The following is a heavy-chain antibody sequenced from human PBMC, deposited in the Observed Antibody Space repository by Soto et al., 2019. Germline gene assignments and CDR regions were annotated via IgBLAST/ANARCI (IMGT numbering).Heavy chain of an antibody. J-gene: IGHJ6*02. D-gene: IGHD3-22*01. CDR2: IYPGDSDT. V-gene: IGHV5-51*01. CDR1: GYSFTSYW. CDR3: ARRRRYYDSSGYQYYYYGMDV. Sequence: GESLKISCKGSGYSFTSYWIGWVRQMPGKGLEWMGIIYPGDSDTRYSPSFQGQVTISADKSISTAYLQWSSLKASDTAMYYCARRRRYYDSSGYQYYYYGMDVWGQRTTFTLSS.